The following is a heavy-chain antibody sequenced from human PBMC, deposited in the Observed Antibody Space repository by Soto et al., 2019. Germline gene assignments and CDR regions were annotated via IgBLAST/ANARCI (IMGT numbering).Heavy chain of an antibody. Sequence: GGSLRLSCAASGFTFSTYAMSWVRRAPGRGLEWVSAISDSGDSTYYVDSVKGRFTISRDNSKNTLFLFMHSLRAEDTAVYYCASGIAAGDYWGQGTLVTVSS. D-gene: IGHD6-13*01. CDR3: ASGIAAGDY. V-gene: IGHV3-23*01. CDR1: GFTFSTYA. CDR2: ISDSGDST. J-gene: IGHJ4*02.